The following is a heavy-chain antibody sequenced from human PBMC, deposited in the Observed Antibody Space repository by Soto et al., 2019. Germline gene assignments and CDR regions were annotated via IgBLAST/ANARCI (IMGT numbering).Heavy chain of an antibody. CDR1: GFTFSMSG. Sequence: QVHLVESGGGVVQPGRSLRLSCAASGFTFSMSGMHCVRQAPGKGLEWVATVYYNGHNRYYSDSVRGRFTISRDNSKNMLYLQMNSLGAEDTAFYYCARDPPSTLGSFDIWGRGTKVTVSS. J-gene: IGHJ3*02. CDR2: VYYNGHNR. CDR3: ARDPPSTLGSFDI. D-gene: IGHD3-16*01. V-gene: IGHV3-33*01.